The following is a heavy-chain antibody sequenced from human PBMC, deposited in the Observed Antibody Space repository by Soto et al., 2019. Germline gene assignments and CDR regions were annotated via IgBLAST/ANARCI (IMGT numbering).Heavy chain of an antibody. V-gene: IGHV3-21*01. CDR3: ARESYDILTGYPSDAFDI. Sequence: EVQLVESGGGLVKPGGSLRLSCAASGFTFSNYSMNWVRQAPGKGLEWVSSISSSSSYIYYADSVKGRFTISRDNAKNSLYLQMNSLRAEDTAVYYCARESYDILTGYPSDAFDIWGQGTMVTVSS. D-gene: IGHD3-9*01. CDR2: ISSSSSYI. CDR1: GFTFSNYS. J-gene: IGHJ3*02.